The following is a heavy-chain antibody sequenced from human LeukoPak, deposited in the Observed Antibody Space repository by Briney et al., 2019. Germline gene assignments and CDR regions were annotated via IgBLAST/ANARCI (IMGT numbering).Heavy chain of an antibody. Sequence: GGSLRLSCAASGFTFSGSAMHWVRQASGKGLEWVGRIRSKANSYATAYAASVKGRFTISRDDSKNTAYLQMNSLKTEDTAVYYCTRVPPSLLWFGELLIWGYFDYWGQGTLVTVSS. CDR2: IRSKANSYAT. CDR1: GFTFSGSA. V-gene: IGHV3-73*01. J-gene: IGHJ4*02. D-gene: IGHD3-10*01. CDR3: TRVPPSLLWFGELLIWGYFDY.